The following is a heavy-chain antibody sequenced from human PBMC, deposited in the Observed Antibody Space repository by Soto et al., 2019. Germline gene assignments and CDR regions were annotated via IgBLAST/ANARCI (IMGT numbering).Heavy chain of an antibody. CDR1: GFTFSTYT. D-gene: IGHD1-26*01. CDR2: IRSNSTYR. V-gene: IGHV3-21*01. J-gene: IGHJ4*02. CDR3: VISLVGYTTVPFDY. Sequence: GGYLGLSCAASGFTFSTYTLAWVRQAPGKGLEWVSSIRSNSTYRFYADSVKGRFIISRDNAKLSLYLQMNRLRAEDTAVYYCVISLVGYTTVPFDYSCQGTLVTVSS.